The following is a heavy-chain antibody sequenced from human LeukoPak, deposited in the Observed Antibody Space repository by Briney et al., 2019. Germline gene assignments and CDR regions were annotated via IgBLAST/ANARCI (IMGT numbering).Heavy chain of an antibody. CDR1: GFTFSNYG. J-gene: IGHJ5*02. V-gene: IGHV3-30*02. CDR2: IRYDATIK. Sequence: GGSLRLSCTASGFTFSNYGMHWVRQAPGKGLEWVAFIRYDATIKYYADSVKGRFTMSRDNSKNTLFLQMDSLRVEDTAVYYCARDPDSGYESSSPWGQGTLVTVSS. D-gene: IGHD5-12*01. CDR3: ARDPDSGYESSSP.